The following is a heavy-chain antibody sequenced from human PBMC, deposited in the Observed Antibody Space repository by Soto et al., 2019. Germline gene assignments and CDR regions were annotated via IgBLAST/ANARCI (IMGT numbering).Heavy chain of an antibody. Sequence: GGSLRLSCAASGFTFSSYAMHWVRQAPGKGLEWVAVISYDGSNKYYADSVKGRFTISRDNSKNTLYLQMNSLRAEDTAVYYCARDRLLGYCSGGSCYSGGANDYWGQGTLVTVSS. CDR3: ARDRLLGYCSGGSCYSGGANDY. J-gene: IGHJ4*02. V-gene: IGHV3-30-3*01. D-gene: IGHD2-15*01. CDR1: GFTFSSYA. CDR2: ISYDGSNK.